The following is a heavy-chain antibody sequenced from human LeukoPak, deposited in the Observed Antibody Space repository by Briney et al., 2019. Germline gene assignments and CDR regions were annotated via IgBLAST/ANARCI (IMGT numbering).Heavy chain of an antibody. Sequence: SGPTLVNPTQTLTLTCTFSGFSLSTSAVGVGWIRQPPGKALEWLALIYWDDDKRYSPSLKNRLTITKDTSRNQVVFTMTNMDPVDTATYYCAHRIEYSNSFDYWGQGTLVTVSS. CDR2: IYWDDDK. V-gene: IGHV2-5*02. D-gene: IGHD6-6*01. J-gene: IGHJ5*01. CDR3: AHRIEYSNSFDY. CDR1: GFSLSTSAVG.